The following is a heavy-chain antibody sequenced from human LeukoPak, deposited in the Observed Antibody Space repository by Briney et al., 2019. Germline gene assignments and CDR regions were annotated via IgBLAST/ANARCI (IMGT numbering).Heavy chain of an antibody. Sequence: ASVKVSCKASGGTFSSYAISWVRQAPGQGLEWMGGIIPIFGTANYAQKFQGRVTITADEYTSTAYMELSSLRSEDTAVYYCARAHWDYVWGSYRYPFDYWGQGTLVTVSS. CDR1: GGTFSSYA. D-gene: IGHD3-16*02. V-gene: IGHV1-69*13. J-gene: IGHJ4*02. CDR2: IIPIFGTA. CDR3: ARAHWDYVWGSYRYPFDY.